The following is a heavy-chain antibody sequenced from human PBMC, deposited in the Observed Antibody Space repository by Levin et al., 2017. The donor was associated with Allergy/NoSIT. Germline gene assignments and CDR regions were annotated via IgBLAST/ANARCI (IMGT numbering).Heavy chain of an antibody. J-gene: IGHJ2*01. V-gene: IGHV3-72*01. Sequence: LSLTCAASGFTLSDHYMDWVRQAPGKGLEWVGRSRKKVNNYSTEYAASVKGRFTISRDDPKNSLFLQMNSLKTEDTAVYYCARDGARNSQTSFFDLWGRGTLVAVSS. CDR2: SRKKVNNYST. CDR3: ARDGARNSQTSFFDL. CDR1: GFTLSDHY. D-gene: IGHD1-14*01.